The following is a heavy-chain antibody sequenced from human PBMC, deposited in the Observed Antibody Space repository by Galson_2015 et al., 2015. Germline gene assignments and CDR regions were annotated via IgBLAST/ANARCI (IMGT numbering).Heavy chain of an antibody. V-gene: IGHV3-11*03. CDR1: GFTFSDSY. CDR3: ARNLGDNYYYNMDV. CDR2: ISSRSDYA. J-gene: IGHJ6*03. D-gene: IGHD3-10*01. Sequence: SLRLACAASGFTFSDSYMTWIRQAPGRGLEWISYISSRSDYANYADSVKGRFTISRDNAKNSLYLQMNYLRAEDTAVYYCARNLGDNYYYNMDVWGKGTTVTVS.